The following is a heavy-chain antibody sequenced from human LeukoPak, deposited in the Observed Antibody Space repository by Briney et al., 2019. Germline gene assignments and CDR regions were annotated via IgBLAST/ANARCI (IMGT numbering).Heavy chain of an antibody. V-gene: IGHV3-11*04. CDR3: ARTEAVELDAFDI. D-gene: IGHD1-26*01. J-gene: IGHJ3*02. Sequence: PGGSLRLSCAASGFTFSDYYMSWIRQAPGKGLEWVSYISSSGSTIYYADSVKGRFTISRDNAKNSLYLQMNSLRAEDTAVYYCARTEAVELDAFDIWGQGTMVTVSS. CDR1: GFTFSDYY. CDR2: ISSSGSTI.